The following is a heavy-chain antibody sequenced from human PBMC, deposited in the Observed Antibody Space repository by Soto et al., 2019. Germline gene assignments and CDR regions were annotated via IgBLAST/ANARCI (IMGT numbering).Heavy chain of an antibody. V-gene: IGHV3-33*01. D-gene: IGHD2-15*01. Sequence: QVQLVESGGGVVQPGRSLRLSCAASGFTFSSYGMHWVRQAPGKGLEWVAVIWYDGSNKYYADSVKGRFTISRDNSKNTMYLKMNNLRADDKAVYYCARDGYCSGGSCYSVPVFDYWGQGTLVTVSS. CDR2: IWYDGSNK. J-gene: IGHJ4*02. CDR1: GFTFSSYG. CDR3: ARDGYCSGGSCYSVPVFDY.